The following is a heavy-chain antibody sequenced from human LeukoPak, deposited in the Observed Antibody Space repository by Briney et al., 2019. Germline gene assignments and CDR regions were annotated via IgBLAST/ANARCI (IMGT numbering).Heavy chain of an antibody. CDR3: ASSDILTGDDAFDI. V-gene: IGHV4-39*07. D-gene: IGHD3-9*01. Sequence: PSETLSLTCTVSGASIRSSSYYWGWIRQPPGKGLEWIGGIHYSGSTNYNPSLKSRVTISVDTSKNQFSLKLSSVTAADTAVYYCASSDILTGDDAFDIWGQGTMVTVSS. J-gene: IGHJ3*02. CDR1: GASIRSSSYY. CDR2: IHYSGST.